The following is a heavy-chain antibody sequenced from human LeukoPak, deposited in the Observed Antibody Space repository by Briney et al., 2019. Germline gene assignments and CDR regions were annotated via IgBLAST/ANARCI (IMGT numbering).Heavy chain of an antibody. CDR3: AGGRGFIVATIENYYYGMDV. J-gene: IGHJ6*02. V-gene: IGHV3-21*01. CDR1: GFTFSSYS. CDR2: ISSGSSYI. D-gene: IGHD5-12*01. Sequence: GGSLRLSCAASGFTFSSYSMNWVRQAPGKGLEWVSSISSGSSYIYYADSVKGRFTISRDNAKNSLYLQMNSLRAEDTAVYYCAGGRGFIVATIENYYYGMDVWGQGTTVTVSS.